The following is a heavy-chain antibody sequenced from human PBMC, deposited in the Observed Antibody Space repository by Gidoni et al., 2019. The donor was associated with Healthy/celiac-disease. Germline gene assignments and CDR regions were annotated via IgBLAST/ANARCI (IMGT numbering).Heavy chain of an antibody. Sequence: EVQLLESGGGLVQPGGSLSLSCGASGSTFSSYAMSWVRQARGKGLEWVSAMRGSGGSTYYADSVKGRFSICRDNSKNTLYLQMNRLRAEDTAVYYCAKWMVEGDSFPGSYYYYMDVWGKGTTVTVSS. CDR1: GSTFSSYA. V-gene: IGHV3-23*01. D-gene: IGHD5-18*01. CDR2: MRGSGGST. CDR3: AKWMVEGDSFPGSYYYYMDV. J-gene: IGHJ6*03.